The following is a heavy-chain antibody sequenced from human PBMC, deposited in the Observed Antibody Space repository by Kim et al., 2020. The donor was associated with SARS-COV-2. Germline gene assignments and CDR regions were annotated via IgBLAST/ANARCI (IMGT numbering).Heavy chain of an antibody. Sequence: GGSLRLSCAGSGCSFSDYGMLWVRQAPGKGLEWVATISYDGFNEYYADSVKGRFTISRDRSKNTLYLQMNSLRTEDTAVYFCAKTEYSGNFYGPFDYWG. CDR2: ISYDGFNE. CDR3: AKTEYSGNFYGPFDY. CDR1: GCSFSDYG. V-gene: IGHV3-30*18. D-gene: IGHD1-26*01. J-gene: IGHJ4*01.